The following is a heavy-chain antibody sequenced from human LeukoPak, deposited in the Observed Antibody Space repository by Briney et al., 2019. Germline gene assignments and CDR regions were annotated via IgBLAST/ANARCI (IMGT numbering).Heavy chain of an antibody. J-gene: IGHJ6*03. Sequence: SETLSLTCTVSGGSISSYYWSWIRQPAGKGLEWIGRIYTSGSTSYNPSLKSRVTMSVDTSKNQFSLKLSSVTAADTAVYYCARDLGIAARTYYYYYMDVWGKGTTVTISS. CDR2: IYTSGST. D-gene: IGHD6-6*01. CDR3: ARDLGIAARTYYYYYMDV. CDR1: GGSISSYY. V-gene: IGHV4-4*07.